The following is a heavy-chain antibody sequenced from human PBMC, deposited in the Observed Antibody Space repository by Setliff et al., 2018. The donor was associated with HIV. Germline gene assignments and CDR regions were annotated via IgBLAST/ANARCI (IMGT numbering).Heavy chain of an antibody. CDR1: GYTFTGYY. CDR3: ARYGYSSSWYLDYYYYYGMDV. V-gene: IGHV1-2*02. J-gene: IGHJ6*02. CDR2: INPNSGGT. D-gene: IGHD6-13*01. Sequence: GASVKVSCQASGYTFTGYYMHWVRQAPGQGLEWMGWINPNSGGTNDAQKFQGRVTMTRDTSISTAYMELSRLRSDDTAVYYCARYGYSSSWYLDYYYYYGMDVWGQGTTVTVSS.